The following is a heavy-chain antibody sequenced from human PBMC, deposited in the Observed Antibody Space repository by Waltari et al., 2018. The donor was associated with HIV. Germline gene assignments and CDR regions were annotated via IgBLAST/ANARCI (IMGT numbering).Heavy chain of an antibody. CDR1: GGSIRSSSYY. CDR3: ARSAQPLEFWNGLQREKLFDY. Sequence: QLQLQASGPGLVKPSETLSLTCTVSGGSIRSSSYYWGWIRQPPGKGLEWIGGIYYSGSTYYTPSRKNRVTISVDTSKKQFSLKLSSGIAADTAVYYCARSAQPLEFWNGLQREKLFDYWGQGTLVTVSS. CDR2: IYYSGST. J-gene: IGHJ4*02. D-gene: IGHD3-3*01. V-gene: IGHV4-39*01.